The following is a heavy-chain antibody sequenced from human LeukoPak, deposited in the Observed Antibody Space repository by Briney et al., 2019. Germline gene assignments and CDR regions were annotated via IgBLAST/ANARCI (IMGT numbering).Heavy chain of an antibody. Sequence: SETLSLTCTVSGGSISSGGYYWGWIRQPPGKGLEWIGSIYYSGNTYDSPSLKSRVTTSVDTSKNQFSLKLSSVTAADTAMYYCARTVAGKLVFDDWGQGTLVTVSS. V-gene: IGHV4-39*07. J-gene: IGHJ4*02. CDR2: IYYSGNT. CDR3: ARTVAGKLVFDD. D-gene: IGHD6-19*01. CDR1: GGSISSGGYY.